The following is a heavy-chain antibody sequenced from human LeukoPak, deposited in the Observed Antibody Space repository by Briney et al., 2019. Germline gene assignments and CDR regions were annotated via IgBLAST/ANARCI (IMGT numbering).Heavy chain of an antibody. Sequence: PSGTLSLTCTVSGGSISNSNYYWGWIRQPPGKGLEWIGSIYYSGSTYYNPSLTSRVTISVDTSKNRLSLKLSSVTAADTAVYYCARNSGSYDAFDMWGQGTMVTVSS. CDR2: IYYSGST. D-gene: IGHD1-26*01. J-gene: IGHJ3*02. CDR3: ARNSGSYDAFDM. V-gene: IGHV4-39*01. CDR1: GGSISNSNYY.